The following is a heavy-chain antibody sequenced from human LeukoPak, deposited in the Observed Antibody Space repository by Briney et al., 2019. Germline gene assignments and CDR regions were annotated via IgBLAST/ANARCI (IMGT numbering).Heavy chain of an antibody. D-gene: IGHD2-15*01. V-gene: IGHV3-21*01. Sequence: GGSLRLSCAASGFTVSSTYMSWVRQTSGKGLEWVSSISSSSSYIYYADSVKGRFTISRDNAKNSLYLQMNSLRAEDTAVYYCASSVVAGTDYWGQGTLVTVSS. J-gene: IGHJ4*02. CDR3: ASSVVAGTDY. CDR1: GFTVSSTY. CDR2: ISSSSSYI.